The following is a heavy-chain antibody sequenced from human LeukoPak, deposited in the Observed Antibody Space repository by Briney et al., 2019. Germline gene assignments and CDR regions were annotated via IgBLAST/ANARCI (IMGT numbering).Heavy chain of an antibody. CDR1: GYTFTSYY. D-gene: IGHD3-3*01. J-gene: IGHJ3*02. V-gene: IGHV1-46*01. Sequence: LWASVKVSCKASGYTFTSYYMHWVRQAPGQGLEWMGIINPSGGSTSYAQKFQGRVTMTRDTSTSTVYMELSSLRSEDTAVYYCARAQSPYDFWSGSHDDAFDIWGQGTMVTVSS. CDR2: INPSGGST. CDR3: ARAQSPYDFWSGSHDDAFDI.